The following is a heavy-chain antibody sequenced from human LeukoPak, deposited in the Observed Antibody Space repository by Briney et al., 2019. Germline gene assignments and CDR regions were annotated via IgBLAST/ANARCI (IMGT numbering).Heavy chain of an antibody. V-gene: IGHV4-4*02. CDR3: AREGGFYRPLDY. CDR1: GGSVTSTNW. CDR2: VHLDGRT. D-gene: IGHD6-25*01. Sequence: SETLSLTCGVSGGSVTSTNWWTWFRQPPGKGLEWIGEVHLDGRTNYNPSLKSRLVMSADLPENHISLKLTSVTAADTAVYYCAREGGFYRPLDYSGQGTLVTVSS. J-gene: IGHJ4*02.